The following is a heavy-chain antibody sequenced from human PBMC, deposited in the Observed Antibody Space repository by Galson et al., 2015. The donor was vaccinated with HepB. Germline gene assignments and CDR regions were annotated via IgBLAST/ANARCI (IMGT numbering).Heavy chain of an antibody. CDR1: GFTFSSYA. D-gene: IGHD6-19*01. CDR2: ISYDGSNK. J-gene: IGHJ6*02. V-gene: IGHV3-30*04. Sequence: SLRLSCAASGFTFSSYAMHWVRQAPGKGLEWVAVISYDGSNKYYADSVKGRFTISRDNSKNTLYLQMNSLRAEDTAVYYCASPSDSSGWNYYYYYYGMDVWGQGTTVTVSS. CDR3: ASPSDSSGWNYYYYYYGMDV.